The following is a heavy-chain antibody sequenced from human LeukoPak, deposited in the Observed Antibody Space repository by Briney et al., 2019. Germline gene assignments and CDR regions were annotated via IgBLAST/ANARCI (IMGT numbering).Heavy chain of an antibody. V-gene: IGHV1-2*06. CDR3: ARVSTLFKEPRGAFDI. D-gene: IGHD3-10*01. Sequence: ASVKVSCKASGYTFTGYYMHWVRQAPGQGLEWMGRINPNSGGTNYAQKFQGRVTMTRDTSISTAYMELSRLRSDDTAVYYCARVSTLFKEPRGAFDIWGQGTMVTVSS. J-gene: IGHJ3*02. CDR1: GYTFTGYY. CDR2: INPNSGGT.